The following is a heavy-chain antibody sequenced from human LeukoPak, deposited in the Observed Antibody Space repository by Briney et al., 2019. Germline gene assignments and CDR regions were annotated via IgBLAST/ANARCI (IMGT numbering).Heavy chain of an antibody. Sequence: PRASVKVSCKASGGTFSSYAISWVRQAPGQGLEWMGGIIPIFGTANYAQKFQGRVTITADESTSTAYMELSSLRSEDTAVYYCASRHCSGGGCYFAGADPFDYWGQGTLVTVSS. CDR1: GGTFSSYA. J-gene: IGHJ4*02. D-gene: IGHD2-15*01. CDR3: ASRHCSGGGCYFAGADPFDY. CDR2: IIPIFGTA. V-gene: IGHV1-69*13.